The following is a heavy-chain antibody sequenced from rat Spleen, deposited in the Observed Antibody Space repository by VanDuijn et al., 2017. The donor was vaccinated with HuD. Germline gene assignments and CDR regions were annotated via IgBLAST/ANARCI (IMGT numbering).Heavy chain of an antibody. CDR3: AAAGTRVSRFAY. CDR2: VSSDGVNT. CDR1: GFTFSDYA. D-gene: IGHD1-4*01. V-gene: IGHV5S13*01. Sequence: EVQLVESGGGLVQPGRSLKLSCAASGFTFSDYAMAWVRQAPGKGLEWVSSVSSDGVNTYYPDSVKGRFTISRDNVENIVYLQMNSLKCEDTATYYCAAAGTRVSRFAYWGQGTLVTVSS. J-gene: IGHJ3*01.